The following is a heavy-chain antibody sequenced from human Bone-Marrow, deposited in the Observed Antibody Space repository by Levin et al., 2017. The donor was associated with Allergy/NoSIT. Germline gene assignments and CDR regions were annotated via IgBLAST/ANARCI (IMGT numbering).Heavy chain of an antibody. J-gene: IGHJ6*03. CDR2: IIPIFGTA. D-gene: IGHD2-2*01. Sequence: KISCKASGGTFSSYAISWVRQAPGQGLEWMGGIIPIFGTANYAQKFQGRVTITADESTSTAYMELSSLRSEDTAVYYCARAAVVVPAAILRDYYYYMDVWGKGTTVTVSS. CDR1: GGTFSSYA. V-gene: IGHV1-69*01. CDR3: ARAAVVVPAAILRDYYYYMDV.